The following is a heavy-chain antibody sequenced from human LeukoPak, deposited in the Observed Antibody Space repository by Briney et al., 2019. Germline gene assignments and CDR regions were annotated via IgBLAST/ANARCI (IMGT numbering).Heavy chain of an antibody. CDR3: ARGRGVVVAAATQYWFDP. V-gene: IGHV1-18*01. CDR2: TSGYNGNT. J-gene: IGHJ5*02. CDR1: GYTFTSYG. Sequence: ASVKVSCKASGYTFTSYGISWVRQAPGQGLEWMGWTSGYNGNTKYAQKFQDRVTMTTDTSTSTAYMELRSLRSDDTAVYYCARGRGVVVAAATQYWFDPWGQGTLVTVSS. D-gene: IGHD2-15*01.